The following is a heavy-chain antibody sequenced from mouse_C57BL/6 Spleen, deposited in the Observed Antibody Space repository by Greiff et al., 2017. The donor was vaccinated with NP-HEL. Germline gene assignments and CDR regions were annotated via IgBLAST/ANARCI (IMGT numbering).Heavy chain of an antibody. CDR2: INPYNGGT. V-gene: IGHV1-19*01. Sequence: EVQLQQSGPVLVKPGASVKMSCKASGYTFTDYYMNWVKQSHGKSLEWIGVINPYNGGTSYNQKFKGKATLTVDKSSSTAYMELNSLTSEDSAVYYCARGSLWYFDVWGTGTTVTVSS. CDR3: ARGSLWYFDV. CDR1: GYTFTDYY. D-gene: IGHD6-1*01. J-gene: IGHJ1*03.